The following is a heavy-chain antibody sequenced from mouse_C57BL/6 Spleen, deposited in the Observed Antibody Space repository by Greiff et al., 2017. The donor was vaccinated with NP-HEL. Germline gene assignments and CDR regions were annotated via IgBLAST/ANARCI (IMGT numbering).Heavy chain of an antibody. CDR2: ISSGGSYT. V-gene: IGHV5-6*01. J-gene: IGHJ2*01. Sequence: EVQGVESGGDLVKPGGSLKLSCAASGFTFSSYGMSWVRQTPDKRLEWVATISSGGSYTYYPDSVKGRFTISRDNAKNTLYLQMSSLKSEDTAMYYCARQEGNYIDYWGQGTTLTVSS. CDR3: ARQEGNYIDY. CDR1: GFTFSSYG.